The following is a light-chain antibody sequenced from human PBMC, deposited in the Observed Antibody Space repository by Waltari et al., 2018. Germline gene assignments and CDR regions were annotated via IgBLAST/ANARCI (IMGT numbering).Light chain of an antibody. CDR2: GAS. J-gene: IGKJ4*01. Sequence: EIVLTQSPGTLSLSPGERATLSCRASQSVNNNYLAWYQQQPGQAPRLLIYGASTRATGIPDRFRGSWSGTDFTLTISRLEPEDFAAYYCQQYATSPEAFGGGTKVDIK. CDR1: QSVNNNY. CDR3: QQYATSPEA. V-gene: IGKV3-20*01.